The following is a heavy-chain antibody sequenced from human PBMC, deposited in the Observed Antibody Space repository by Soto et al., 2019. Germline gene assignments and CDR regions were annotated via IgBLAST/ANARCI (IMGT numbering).Heavy chain of an antibody. V-gene: IGHV3-23*01. D-gene: IGHD6-13*01. CDR2: ISGSGGST. CDR1: GFTFSSYA. CDR3: AKDAPYSIAAAGYYYYYGMDV. J-gene: IGHJ6*02. Sequence: GGSLRLSCAASGFTFSSYAMSWVRQAPGKGLEWVSAISGSGGSTYYADSVKGRFTISRDNSKNTLYLQMNSLRAEDTAVYYCAKDAPYSIAAAGYYYYYGMDVWGQGTTVTVS.